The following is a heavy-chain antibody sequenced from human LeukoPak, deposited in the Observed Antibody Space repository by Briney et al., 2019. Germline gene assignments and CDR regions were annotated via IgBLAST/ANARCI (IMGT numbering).Heavy chain of an antibody. CDR1: GFTFSSHW. CDR3: ARDLSGVAGYTYGRGIDY. CDR2: IKKDGSEK. Sequence: GGSLRLSCAASGFTFSSHWMSWVRQAPGKGLEWVANIKKDGSEKYYVDSVKGRFTISRDNAKTSLYLQMNSLRAEDTAVYYCARDLSGVAGYTYGRGIDYWGQGTLVTVSS. J-gene: IGHJ4*02. D-gene: IGHD5-18*01. V-gene: IGHV3-7*01.